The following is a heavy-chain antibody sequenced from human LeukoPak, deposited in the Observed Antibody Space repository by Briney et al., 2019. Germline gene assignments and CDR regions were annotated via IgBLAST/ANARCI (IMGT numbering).Heavy chain of an antibody. V-gene: IGHV3-66*01. CDR1: GFTVSSNY. Sequence: GGSLRLSCAASGFTVSSNYMSWVRQPPGKGLEWVSVIYSGGSTYYADSVKGRFTISRDNPKNTLYLQMNILRAEDTAVYYCARSSGEQPPFDPWGQGTLVTVSS. J-gene: IGHJ5*02. CDR2: IYSGGST. D-gene: IGHD1-26*01. CDR3: ARSSGEQPPFDP.